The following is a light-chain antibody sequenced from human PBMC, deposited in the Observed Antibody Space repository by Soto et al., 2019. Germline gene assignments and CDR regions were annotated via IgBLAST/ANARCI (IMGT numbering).Light chain of an antibody. CDR1: QGISSW. Sequence: DIQMTQSPSTLSASVGDRVTITCRASQGISSWLAWYQQKPGKAPKLLIDDASNLETGVPSRFSGSGSGTHFTFTISCLQPEDIATYYCQQYDTLPVTFGPGTKVDIK. J-gene: IGKJ3*01. CDR3: QQYDTLPVT. V-gene: IGKV1-33*01. CDR2: DAS.